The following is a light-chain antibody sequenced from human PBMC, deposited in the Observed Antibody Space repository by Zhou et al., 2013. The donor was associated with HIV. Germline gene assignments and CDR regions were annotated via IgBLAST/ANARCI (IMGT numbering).Light chain of an antibody. V-gene: IGKV1-39*01. CDR3: QQFDSYPIT. CDR1: QSISSY. Sequence: DIQMTQSPSFLSASVGDRVTITCRASQSISSYLNWYQQKPGKAPKLLIYAASSLQSGVPSRFSGSGSGTDFTLTISSLQPEDFATYYCQQFDSYPITFGQGTRLEIK. J-gene: IGKJ5*01. CDR2: AAS.